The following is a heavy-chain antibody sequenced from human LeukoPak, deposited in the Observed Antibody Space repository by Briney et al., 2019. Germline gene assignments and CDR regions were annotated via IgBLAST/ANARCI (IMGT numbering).Heavy chain of an antibody. CDR3: AKVSTGAMDV. J-gene: IGHJ6*04. Sequence: GGSLRLSCAASGFTFDDYAMHWVRQAPGKGLEWVSLISWDGGSTYYADSVKGRSTISRDNSKNSLYLQMNSLRAEDTALYYCAKVSTGAMDVWGKGTTVTVSS. CDR1: GFTFDDYA. V-gene: IGHV3-43D*04. D-gene: IGHD2-8*02. CDR2: ISWDGGST.